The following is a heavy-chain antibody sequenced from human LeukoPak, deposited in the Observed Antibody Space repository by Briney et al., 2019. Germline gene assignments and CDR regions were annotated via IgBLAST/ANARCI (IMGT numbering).Heavy chain of an antibody. V-gene: IGHV4-59*08. D-gene: IGHD5-24*01. J-gene: IGHJ3*02. CDR3: ARLEMPTSTFDI. Sequence: PSETLSLTCTVSGGSISSYYWSWIRQPPGKGLEWIGYIYYSGSTNYNPSLKSRVTISVDTSKNQFSLKLTSVTAADTALYYCARLEMPTSTFDIWGQGTMVTVSS. CDR1: GGSISSYY. CDR2: IYYSGST.